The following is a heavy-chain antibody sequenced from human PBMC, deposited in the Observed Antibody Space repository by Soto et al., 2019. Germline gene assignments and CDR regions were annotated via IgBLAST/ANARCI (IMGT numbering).Heavy chain of an antibody. CDR1: GYTFTSYA. D-gene: IGHD3-10*01. J-gene: IGHJ4*02. Sequence: VKVSCKASGYTFTSYAMHWVRQAPGQGLEWMGWMNPNSGNTSYAQKFQGRVTMTRNTSISTAYMELSSLRSEDTAVYYCARDRSHSSGSRNWGQGTLVTVSS. V-gene: IGHV1-8*02. CDR2: MNPNSGNT. CDR3: ARDRSHSSGSRN.